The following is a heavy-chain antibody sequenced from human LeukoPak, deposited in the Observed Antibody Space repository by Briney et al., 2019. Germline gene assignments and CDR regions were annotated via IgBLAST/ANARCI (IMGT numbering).Heavy chain of an antibody. CDR1: GYTFTCYG. J-gene: IGHJ5*02. Sequence: ASVKVSCKASGYTFTCYGISWVRQAPGQGLEWMGWISAYNGNTNYAQKLQGRVTMTTDTSTSTAYMELRSLRSDDTAVYYCARSRGIVVVPASNWFDPWGQGTLVTVSS. CDR3: ARSRGIVVVPASNWFDP. V-gene: IGHV1-18*01. CDR2: ISAYNGNT. D-gene: IGHD2-2*01.